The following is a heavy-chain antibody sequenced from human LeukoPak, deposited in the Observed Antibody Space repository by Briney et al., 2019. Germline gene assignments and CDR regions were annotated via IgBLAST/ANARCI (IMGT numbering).Heavy chain of an antibody. CDR1: GASFSSGNYY. V-gene: IGHV4-61*02. CDR2: IYTSGSI. D-gene: IGHD3-16*01. Sequence: SQTLSLTCTVSGASFSSGNYYWSWIRQPAGTGLEWIGRIYTSGSINYNPSLKSRVTISVDTSKNQFSLKLSSVTAADTAVYYCAGMIGYFDYWGQGTLVTVSS. CDR3: AGMIGYFDY. J-gene: IGHJ4*02.